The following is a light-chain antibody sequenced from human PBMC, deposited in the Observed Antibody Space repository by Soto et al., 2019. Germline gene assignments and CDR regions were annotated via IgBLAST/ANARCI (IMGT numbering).Light chain of an antibody. Sequence: QSVLTQPASVSGSPGQSITLSCTGTRSDVGGYNLVSWYQHHPRKAPKLVIYEVSERPSGVSYRFSGSKSGNTASLTISGLQAGDEADYYCCSYAGSVDHYVFVTGTKVTV. CDR2: EVS. CDR1: RSDVGGYNL. CDR3: CSYAGSVDHYV. V-gene: IGLV2-23*02. J-gene: IGLJ1*01.